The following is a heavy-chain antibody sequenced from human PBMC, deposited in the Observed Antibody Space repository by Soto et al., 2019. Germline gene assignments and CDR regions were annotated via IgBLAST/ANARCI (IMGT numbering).Heavy chain of an antibody. CDR2: INSDGSST. CDR3: ARGGCLNGYCYL. CDR1: GFTFSSYW. Sequence: EVQLVESGGGLVQPGGSLRLSCAASGFTFSSYWMHWVRQAPGKGLVWVSRINSDGSSTSYADSVKGRFTISRDNAKNTLYLQMNSLRDEDTAVYYCARGGCLNGYCYLWGRGTLVTVSS. D-gene: IGHD1-26*01. V-gene: IGHV3-74*01. J-gene: IGHJ2*01.